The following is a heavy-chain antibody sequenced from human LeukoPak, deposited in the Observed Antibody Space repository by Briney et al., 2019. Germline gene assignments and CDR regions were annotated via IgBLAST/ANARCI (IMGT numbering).Heavy chain of an antibody. V-gene: IGHV4-61*02. D-gene: IGHD5-18*01. Sequence: TLSLTCTVSGGSISSGSYYWSWIRQPAGKGLEWIGRIYTSGSTNYNPSLKSRVTISVDTSKNQFSLKLSSVTAADTAVYYCAREFGDTAHYDYWGQGTLVTVSS. CDR1: GGSISSGSYY. CDR3: AREFGDTAHYDY. CDR2: IYTSGST. J-gene: IGHJ4*02.